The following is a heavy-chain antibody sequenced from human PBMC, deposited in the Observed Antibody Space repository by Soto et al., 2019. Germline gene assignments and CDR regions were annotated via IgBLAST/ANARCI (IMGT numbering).Heavy chain of an antibody. D-gene: IGHD3-22*01. CDR3: ARDRTLSHYYEDYYYGMDV. J-gene: IGHJ6*02. CDR1: GGTFSSYA. Sequence: GASVKVSCKASGGTFSSYAISWVRQAPGQGPEWMGGIIPIFGTANYAQKFQGRVTITADKSTSTAYMELSSLRSEDTAVYYCARDRTLSHYYEDYYYGMDVWGQGTTVTVSS. V-gene: IGHV1-69*06. CDR2: IIPIFGTA.